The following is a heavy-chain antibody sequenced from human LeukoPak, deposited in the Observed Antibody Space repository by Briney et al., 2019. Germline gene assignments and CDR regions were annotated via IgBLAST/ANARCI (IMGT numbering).Heavy chain of an antibody. CDR1: GYTFTSYG. D-gene: IGHD2-2*01. J-gene: IGHJ5*02. Sequence: GASVKVSCKASGYTFTSYGISWVRQAPGQGLEWMGWISAYNGNTNYAQKLQGRVTMTTDTSTSTAYMELRSLRSDDTAVYYCAREGGCSSTSCYEEVGWFDPWGQGTLVTVSS. CDR3: AREGGCSSTSCYEEVGWFDP. V-gene: IGHV1-18*01. CDR2: ISAYNGNT.